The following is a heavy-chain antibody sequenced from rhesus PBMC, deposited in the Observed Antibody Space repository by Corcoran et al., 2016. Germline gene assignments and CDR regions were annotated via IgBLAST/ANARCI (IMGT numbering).Heavy chain of an antibody. CDR2: IYWDDDK. D-gene: IGHD5-12*01. CDR3: ALGRQLQNRGVTHWYVDL. V-gene: IGHV2-174*01. Sequence: QVTLKESGPALVKPTQTLTLTCTFSGFSLTTSGMGVGWIRQPTGKDLEWLALIYWDDDKRYNTSLKNRLTIAKEHSKIHVVLTMTNMDPVDTATYYCALGRQLQNRGVTHWYVDLWGPGTPITISS. CDR1: GFSLTTSGMG. J-gene: IGHJ2*01.